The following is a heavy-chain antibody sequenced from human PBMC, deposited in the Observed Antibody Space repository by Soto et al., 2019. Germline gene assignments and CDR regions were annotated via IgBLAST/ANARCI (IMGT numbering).Heavy chain of an antibody. J-gene: IGHJ4*02. CDR1: GYTFTNYA. V-gene: IGHV1-3*01. CDR3: ARPAGSGWSSFDY. D-gene: IGHD6-19*01. CDR2: INPGNGNT. Sequence: ASVKVSCKASGYTFTNYAIHWVRQAPGQRLEWMAWINPGNGNTKYSQNLQGRLTITRDTSASIVYMELTSLRFEDTAVYYCARPAGSGWSSFDYWGQGTLVTAPQ.